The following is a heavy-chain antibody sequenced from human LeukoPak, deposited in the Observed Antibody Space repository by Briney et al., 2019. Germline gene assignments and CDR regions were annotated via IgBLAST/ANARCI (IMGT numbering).Heavy chain of an antibody. D-gene: IGHD6-13*01. CDR3: ARATGYSSSWYPGDTWFDP. CDR1: GYTFTSYA. J-gene: IGHJ5*02. V-gene: IGHV7-4-1*02. Sequence: ASVMVSCKASGYTFTSYAMNWVRQAPGQGLEWMGWINTNTGNPTYAQGFTGRFVFSLDTSVSTAYLQISSLKAEDTAVYYCARATGYSSSWYPGDTWFDPWGQGTLVTVSS. CDR2: INTNTGNP.